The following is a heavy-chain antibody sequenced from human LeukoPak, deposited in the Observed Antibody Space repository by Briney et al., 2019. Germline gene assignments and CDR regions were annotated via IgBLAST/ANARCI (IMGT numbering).Heavy chain of an antibody. CDR1: GGSISSSSYY. CDR3: ARLQEDSSGCYYFDY. V-gene: IGHV4-39*01. J-gene: IGHJ4*02. D-gene: IGHD3-22*01. CDR2: IYYSGST. Sequence: SETLSLTCTVSGGSISSSSYYWGWIRQPPGKGLEWIGSIYYSGSTYYNPSLKSRVTISVDTSKNQFSLKLSSVTAAGTAVYYCARLQEDSSGCYYFDYWGQGTLVTVSS.